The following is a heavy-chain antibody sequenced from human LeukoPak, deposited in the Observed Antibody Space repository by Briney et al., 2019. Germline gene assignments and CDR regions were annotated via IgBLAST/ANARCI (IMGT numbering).Heavy chain of an antibody. CDR1: GFTVSSYY. CDR3: GRSYSNHLFGMAG. V-gene: IGHV3-66*01. CDR2: IYRGGST. D-gene: IGHD4-11*01. Sequence: QAGGSLRLSCAASGFTVSSYYMTWVRQAPGKGLEWVSVIYRGGSTYYADSVKGRVAISRDISNNTVFLQMNIVRAEDTSVYYCGRSYSNHLFGMAGWCQGGTVTVSS. J-gene: IGHJ6*02.